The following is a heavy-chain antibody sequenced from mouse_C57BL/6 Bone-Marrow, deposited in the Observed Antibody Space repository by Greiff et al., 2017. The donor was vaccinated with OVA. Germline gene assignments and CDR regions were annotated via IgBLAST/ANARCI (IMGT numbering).Heavy chain of an antibody. CDR2: IHPNSGST. CDR3: ARRDSNYRAWFAY. CDR1: GYTFTSYW. J-gene: IGHJ3*01. V-gene: IGHV1-64*01. Sequence: VQLQQPGAELVKPGASVKLSCKASGYTFTSYWMHWVKQRPGQGLEWIGMIHPNSGSTNYNEKFKSKATLTVDKSSSTAYMQLSSLTSEDSAVYDCARRDSNYRAWFAYWGQGTLVTVSA. D-gene: IGHD2-5*01.